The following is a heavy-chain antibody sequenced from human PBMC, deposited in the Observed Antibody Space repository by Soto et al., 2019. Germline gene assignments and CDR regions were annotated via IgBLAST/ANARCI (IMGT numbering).Heavy chain of an antibody. J-gene: IGHJ4*02. V-gene: IGHV3-30-3*01. Sequence: QVQLVESGGGVVQPGTSLRLSCAASGFTFSSYGMHWVRQAPGKGLEWVAAISHDGGNKFYADTVKGRFTISRDNSKNTRYLQLNSLRAEDTAVYYCARDPGEIGDYWGQGTLVTVSS. D-gene: IGHD3-16*01. CDR3: ARDPGEIGDY. CDR1: GFTFSSYG. CDR2: ISHDGGNK.